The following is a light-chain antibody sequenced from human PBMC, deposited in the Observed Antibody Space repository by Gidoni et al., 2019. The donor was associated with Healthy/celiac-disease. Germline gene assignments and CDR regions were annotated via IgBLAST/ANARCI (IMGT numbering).Light chain of an antibody. CDR2: QDS. CDR3: QAWDSSTFVV. Sequence: SYELTQPPSVSVSPGQTASITCSGDKLGDKYACWYPQKPGQSPVLVIYQDSKRPSGIPERVSGSNSGNTATLTISGTQAMDEADYYCQAWDSSTFVVFGRGTKLTVL. CDR1: KLGDKY. V-gene: IGLV3-1*01. J-gene: IGLJ2*01.